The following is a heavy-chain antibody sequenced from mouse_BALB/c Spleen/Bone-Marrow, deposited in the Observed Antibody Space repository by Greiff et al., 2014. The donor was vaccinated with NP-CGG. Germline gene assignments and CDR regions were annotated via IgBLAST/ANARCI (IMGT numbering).Heavy chain of an antibody. V-gene: IGHV1-87*01. CDR1: GYTFTSYW. Sequence: QVQLQQSGAELARPGASVKLSCKASGYTFTSYWMQWVKQRPGQGLEWIGAIYPGDGDTGYTQKFKGKATLTADESSTTAYMQLSSLTSEDSAVYYCARNFPFDYWGQGTTLTVSS. J-gene: IGHJ2*01. CDR2: IYPGDGDT. CDR3: ARNFPFDY.